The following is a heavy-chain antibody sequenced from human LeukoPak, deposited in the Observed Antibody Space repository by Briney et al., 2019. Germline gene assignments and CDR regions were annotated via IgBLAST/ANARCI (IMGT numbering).Heavy chain of an antibody. CDR3: AREAGYYDSSGYYQPADY. CDR2: ISAYNGNT. D-gene: IGHD3-22*01. Sequence: ASVKVSCKASGYTFTSYGISWVRQAPGQGLEWMGWISAYNGNTNYAQKLQGRVTMTTDTSTSTAYMELRSLRSDDTAVYYCAREAGYYDSSGYYQPADYWGQGTLVTVSS. V-gene: IGHV1-18*01. CDR1: GYTFTSYG. J-gene: IGHJ4*02.